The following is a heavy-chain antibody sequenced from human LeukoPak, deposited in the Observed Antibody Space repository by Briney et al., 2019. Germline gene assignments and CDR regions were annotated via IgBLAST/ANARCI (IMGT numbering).Heavy chain of an antibody. Sequence: GGSLRLSCAASGFTFSSYGMHWVRQAPGKGLEWVAVIWYDGSNKYYADSVKGRFTISRDNSKSTLYLQMNSLRAEDTAVYYCARGSNYYDSSGYLSDLDYWGQGTLVTVSS. V-gene: IGHV3-33*01. CDR1: GFTFSSYG. D-gene: IGHD3-22*01. J-gene: IGHJ4*02. CDR3: ARGSNYYDSSGYLSDLDY. CDR2: IWYDGSNK.